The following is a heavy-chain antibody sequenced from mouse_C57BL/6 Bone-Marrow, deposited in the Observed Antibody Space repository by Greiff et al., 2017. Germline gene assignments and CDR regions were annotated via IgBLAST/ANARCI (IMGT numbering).Heavy chain of an antibody. J-gene: IGHJ2*01. CDR2: INPSNGGT. CDR1: GYTFTSYW. V-gene: IGHV1-53*01. Sequence: QVQLQQPGTELVKPGASVKLSCKASGYTFTSYWMHWVKQRPGQGLEWIGNINPSNGGTNYNEKFKSKATLTVDKSSSTAYMHLSSLTSEDSAVXYCARPDGLAPLFDYWGQGTTLTVSS. D-gene: IGHD6-1*01. CDR3: ARPDGLAPLFDY.